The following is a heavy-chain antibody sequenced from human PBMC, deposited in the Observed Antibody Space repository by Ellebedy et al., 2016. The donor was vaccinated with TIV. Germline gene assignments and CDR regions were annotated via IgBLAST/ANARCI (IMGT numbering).Heavy chain of an antibody. J-gene: IGHJ5*02. CDR1: GYTFTTHD. Sequence: ASVKVSXXASGYTFTTHDINWVRQAPGQGLEWMGWMNPDSGNSDPAQKFQGRITMTRNTSTSTLYMELSSLTSEDTAVYYCARANMVRGISIYLSWFDPWGQGTLVTVSS. V-gene: IGHV1-8*02. CDR2: MNPDSGNS. D-gene: IGHD3-10*01. CDR3: ARANMVRGISIYLSWFDP.